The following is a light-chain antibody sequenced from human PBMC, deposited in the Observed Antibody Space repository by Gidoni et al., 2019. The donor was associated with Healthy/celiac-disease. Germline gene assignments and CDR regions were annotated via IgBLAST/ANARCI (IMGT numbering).Light chain of an antibody. Sequence: DIQMTPYPSSLSASVGDRVTITCRASQSISSYLHWYQQKPGKAPKLLIYAASSVQSGVPSRFSGSGSGTDFTLTSSRLQPEDFATYYCQQSYSTPPWTFGQGTKVEIK. CDR3: QQSYSTPPWT. J-gene: IGKJ1*01. CDR2: AAS. V-gene: IGKV1-39*01. CDR1: QSISSY.